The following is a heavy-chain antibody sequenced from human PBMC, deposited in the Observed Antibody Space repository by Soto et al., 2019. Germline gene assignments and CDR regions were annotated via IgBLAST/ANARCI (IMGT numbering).Heavy chain of an antibody. CDR3: AREYSRGYSYGYDSY. D-gene: IGHD5-18*01. J-gene: IGHJ4*02. Sequence: SETLSLTCTVSGDSIKHYYWSWIRQPPGAGLEWIGYIYYTGSTIYNPSLESRVTMSVDTSKNQFSLKLSSVTAADTAVYYCAREYSRGYSYGYDSYWGQGTLVTVSS. V-gene: IGHV4-4*08. CDR2: IYYTGST. CDR1: GDSIKHYY.